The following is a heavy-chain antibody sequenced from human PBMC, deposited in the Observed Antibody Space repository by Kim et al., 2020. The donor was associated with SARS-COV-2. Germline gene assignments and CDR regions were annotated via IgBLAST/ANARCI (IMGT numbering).Heavy chain of an antibody. J-gene: IGHJ4*02. V-gene: IGHV4-39*01. Sequence: LKGRVTISVDTSKTQFSLKLSSVTAADTAVYYCARLPHYYDSSGGSDFDYWGQGTLVTVSS. CDR3: ARLPHYYDSSGGSDFDY. D-gene: IGHD3-22*01.